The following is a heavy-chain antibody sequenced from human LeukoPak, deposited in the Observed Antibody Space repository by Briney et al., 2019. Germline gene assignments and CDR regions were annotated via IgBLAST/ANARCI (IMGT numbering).Heavy chain of an antibody. CDR1: GFTFSSYA. D-gene: IGHD5-12*01. CDR3: AKDIAQGYTFGTIEEDY. Sequence: GGSLRLSCAASGFTFSSYAMSWVRQAPGKGLEWVSVVSESGDITHYAESVRGRFTISRDNSKNTLYLEMNRLGSDDTAIYYCAKDIAQGYTFGTIEEDYWGQGTLVTVAS. J-gene: IGHJ4*02. V-gene: IGHV3-23*01. CDR2: VSESGDIT.